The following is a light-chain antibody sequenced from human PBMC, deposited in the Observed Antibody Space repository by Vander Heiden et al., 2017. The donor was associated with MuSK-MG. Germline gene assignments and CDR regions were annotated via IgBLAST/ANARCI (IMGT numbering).Light chain of an antibody. CDR2: RNN. CDR3: AAWDDSLSVYV. CDR1: SSNIGSNY. Sequence: QSVLTPPPSASGTPGPRVTISCSGSSSNIGSNYVYWYQQLPGTAPKLLIYRNNQRPSGVPDRFSGSKSGTSASLAISGLWSEDEADYYCAAWDDSLSVYVFGTGTKVTVL. J-gene: IGLJ1*01. V-gene: IGLV1-47*03.